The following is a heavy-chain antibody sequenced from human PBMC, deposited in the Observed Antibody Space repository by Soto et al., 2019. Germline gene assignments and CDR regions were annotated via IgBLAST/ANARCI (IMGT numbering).Heavy chain of an antibody. CDR2: IYPRDSDT. CDR1: GYSFTNYW. V-gene: IGHV5-51*01. CDR3: ERQKKTAMGVKTGGQYYFDY. D-gene: IGHD5-18*01. J-gene: IGHJ4*02. Sequence: PGESLKISCKGSGYSFTNYWIAWVRQMPGKGLEWMGIIYPRDSDTEYSPSFQGQVTISADRSISTAYLQWSSLKASDTAMYYCERQKKTAMGVKTGGQYYFDYWGQGTRVTVSX.